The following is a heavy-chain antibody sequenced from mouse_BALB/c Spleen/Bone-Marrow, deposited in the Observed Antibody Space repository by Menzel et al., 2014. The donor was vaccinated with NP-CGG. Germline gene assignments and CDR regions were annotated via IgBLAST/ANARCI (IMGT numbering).Heavy chain of an antibody. J-gene: IGHJ4*01. D-gene: IGHD1-1*01. Sequence: VKLVESGPGLVSPSQSLSIPCTVSGFSLTSYGVHWVRQPPGKVLEWLGVIWAGGSTNYNSALMSRLSIGKDNSKSQVFLKMNSLQTDDTAMYYCARGSYYEGAMDYWGQGTSVTVSS. CDR1: GFSLTSYG. CDR3: ARGSYYEGAMDY. V-gene: IGHV2-9*02. CDR2: IWAGGST.